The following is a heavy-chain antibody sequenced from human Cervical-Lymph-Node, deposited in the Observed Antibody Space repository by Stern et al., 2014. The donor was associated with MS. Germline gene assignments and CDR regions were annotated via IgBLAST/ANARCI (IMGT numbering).Heavy chain of an antibody. CDR2: INPNSGGT. V-gene: IGHV1-2*06. J-gene: IGHJ5*02. Sequence: VQLVESGAEVKKPGASVKVSCKASGYTFTGYYMHWVRQAPGQGLEWMGRINPNSGGTNYAQKFQGRVTMTRDTSISTAYMELSRLRSDDTAVYYCARGDLWFGELLPFDPWGQGTLVTVSS. CDR1: GYTFTGYY. CDR3: ARGDLWFGELLPFDP. D-gene: IGHD3-10*01.